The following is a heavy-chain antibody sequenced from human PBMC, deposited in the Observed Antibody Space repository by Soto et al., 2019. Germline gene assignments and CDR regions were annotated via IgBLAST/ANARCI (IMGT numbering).Heavy chain of an antibody. CDR3: VRQGFGRLHGLVDV. D-gene: IGHD3-10*01. V-gene: IGHV4-39*01. Sequence: SETLSLPCTVFGGTVSSLSYSWGWISQSPGKGLEWIGIIYSTENTYYHPSLLSRVTISADTSTKQFFLKLSSVTAADTAVYYCVRQGFGRLHGLVDVWGQGTTVTAP. J-gene: IGHJ6*02. CDR2: IYSTENT. CDR1: GGTVSSLSYS.